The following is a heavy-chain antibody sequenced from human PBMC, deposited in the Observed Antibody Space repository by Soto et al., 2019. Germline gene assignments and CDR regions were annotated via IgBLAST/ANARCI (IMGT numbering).Heavy chain of an antibody. CDR1: GGSFSGYY. Sequence: SETLCLTCAVYGGSFSGYYWSWIRQPPGKGLEWIGEINHSGSTNYNPSLKSRVTISVDTSKNQFSLKLSSVTAADTAVYYCARCRPDYYGSGRGMDVWGQGTTVTVSS. J-gene: IGHJ6*02. D-gene: IGHD3-10*01. V-gene: IGHV4-34*01. CDR2: INHSGST. CDR3: ARCRPDYYGSGRGMDV.